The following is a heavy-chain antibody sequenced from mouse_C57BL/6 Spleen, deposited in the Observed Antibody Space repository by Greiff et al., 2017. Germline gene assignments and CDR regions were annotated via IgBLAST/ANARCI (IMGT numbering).Heavy chain of an antibody. J-gene: IGHJ4*01. V-gene: IGHV1-80*01. D-gene: IGHD1-1*01. CDR1: GYAFSSYW. Sequence: QVQLQQSGAELVKPGASVKISCKASGYAFSSYWMNWVKQRPGKGLEWIGQIYPGDGDTNYNGKFKGKATLTADKSSSTAYMQLSSLTSEDSAVYFCARSTTVVAYYYAMDYWGQGTSVTVSS. CDR2: IYPGDGDT. CDR3: ARSTTVVAYYYAMDY.